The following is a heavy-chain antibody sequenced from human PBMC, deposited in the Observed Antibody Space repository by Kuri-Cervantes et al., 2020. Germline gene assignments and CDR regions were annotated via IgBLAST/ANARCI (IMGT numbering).Heavy chain of an antibody. Sequence: SETLSLTCTVSGGSISSYYWSWIRQPPGKGLEWIGYIYYSGSTNYNPSLKSRVTISVDTSKNQFSLKLSSVTAADTAVYYCARRCSSTSCYSSSPDYYYYGMDVWGQGTTVTVSS. CDR3: ARRCSSTSCYSSSPDYYYYGMDV. CDR1: GGSISSYY. V-gene: IGHV4-59*01. J-gene: IGHJ6*02. CDR2: IYYSGST. D-gene: IGHD2-2*01.